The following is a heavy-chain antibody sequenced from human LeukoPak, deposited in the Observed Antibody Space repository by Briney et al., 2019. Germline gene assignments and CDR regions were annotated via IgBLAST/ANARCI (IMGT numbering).Heavy chain of an antibody. CDR2: ISAYNGNT. Sequence: ASVKVSCKASGYTFTSYGISWVRQAPGQELEWMGWISAYNGNTNYAQKLQGRVTMTTDTSTSTAYMELRSLRSDDTAVYYCAVGPKYSYGYLHWFDPWGQGTLVTVSS. V-gene: IGHV1-18*01. D-gene: IGHD5-18*01. CDR3: AVGPKYSYGYLHWFDP. CDR1: GYTFTSYG. J-gene: IGHJ5*02.